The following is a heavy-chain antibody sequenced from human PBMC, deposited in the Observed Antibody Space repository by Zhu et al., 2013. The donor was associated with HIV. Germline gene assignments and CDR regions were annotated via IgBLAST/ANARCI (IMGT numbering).Heavy chain of an antibody. CDR3: ARDLLRFLQWLPNRHARFDI. CDR1: GYTFTGYY. Sequence: QVQLVQSGAEVKKPGASVRVSCKGSGYTFTGYYLHWVRQAPGQGLEWMGWINPDNGGTNFAQKFKGRVTVTRDTSVNTAYMELSNLRSDDTAVYFCARDLLRFLQWLPNRHARFDIWGQGTLVIVSS. V-gene: IGHV1-2*02. CDR2: INPDNGGT. J-gene: IGHJ3*02. D-gene: IGHD3-3*01.